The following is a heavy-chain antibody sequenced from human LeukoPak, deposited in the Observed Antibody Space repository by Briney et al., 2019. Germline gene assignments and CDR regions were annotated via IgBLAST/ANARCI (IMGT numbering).Heavy chain of an antibody. CDR3: ARQGTTIDYYYYYMDV. J-gene: IGHJ6*03. Sequence: PSETLSLTCTVSGYSISSGYYWGWIRQPPGKGLEWIGSIYHSGSTYYNPSLKSRVTISADTSKNQFSLKLRSVTAADTAVYYCARQGTTIDYYYYYMDVWGKGTTVIISS. CDR1: GYSISSGYY. D-gene: IGHD4-11*01. CDR2: IYHSGST. V-gene: IGHV4-38-2*02.